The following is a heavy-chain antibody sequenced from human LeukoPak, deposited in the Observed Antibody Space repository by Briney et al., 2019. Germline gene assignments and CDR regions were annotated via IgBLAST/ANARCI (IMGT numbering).Heavy chain of an antibody. V-gene: IGHV1-69*13. D-gene: IGHD1-7*01. CDR1: GYTFTSYG. Sequence: SVKVSCKASGYTFTSYGISWVRQAPGQGLEWMGGIIPIFGTANYAQKFQGRVTITADESTSTAYMELSSLRSEDTAVYYCARYWNYQGWFDPWGQGTLVTVSS. CDR3: ARYWNYQGWFDP. J-gene: IGHJ5*02. CDR2: IIPIFGTA.